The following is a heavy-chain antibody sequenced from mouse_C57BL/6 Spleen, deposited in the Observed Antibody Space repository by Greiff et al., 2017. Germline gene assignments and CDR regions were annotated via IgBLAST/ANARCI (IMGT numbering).Heavy chain of an antibody. CDR2: ISYDGSN. V-gene: IGHV3-6*01. D-gene: IGHD2-4*01. CDR1: GYSITSGYY. CDR3: ARGYEYDVDFDY. J-gene: IGHJ2*01. Sequence: EVQLQESGPGLVKPSQSLSLTCPVTGYSITSGYYWNWIRQFPGNKLEWMGYISYDGSNNYNPSLKNRISITRDTSKNQFFLKLNSVTTEDTATYYCARGYEYDVDFDYWGQGTTLTVSS.